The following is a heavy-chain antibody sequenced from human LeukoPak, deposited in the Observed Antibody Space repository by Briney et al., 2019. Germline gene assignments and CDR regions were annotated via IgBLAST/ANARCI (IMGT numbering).Heavy chain of an antibody. CDR1: GFTFSSYS. CDR3: ARDGSTYCSGGSCYSGYFDY. J-gene: IGHJ4*02. D-gene: IGHD2-15*01. Sequence: GGSLRLSCAASGFTFSSYSMNWVRQAPGKGLEWVSSISSSSSYIYYADSVKGRFTISRDNAKNSLHLQMNSLRAEDTAVYYCARDGSTYCSGGSCYSGYFDYWGQGTLVTVSS. CDR2: ISSSSSYI. V-gene: IGHV3-21*01.